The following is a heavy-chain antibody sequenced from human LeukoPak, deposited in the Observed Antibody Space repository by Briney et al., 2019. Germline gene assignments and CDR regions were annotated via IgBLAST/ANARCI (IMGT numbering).Heavy chain of an antibody. CDR2: ISGSGGST. CDR1: GFTFSSYA. Sequence: PGGSLRLSCAASGFTFSSYAMSWVRQAPGKGLEWVSVISGSGGSTYYADSVKGRFTISRDNSKNTLYLQMNSLRAEDTAVYYCAKDLLMVRGVTGYWGQGTLVTVSS. V-gene: IGHV3-23*01. D-gene: IGHD3-10*01. J-gene: IGHJ4*02. CDR3: AKDLLMVRGVTGY.